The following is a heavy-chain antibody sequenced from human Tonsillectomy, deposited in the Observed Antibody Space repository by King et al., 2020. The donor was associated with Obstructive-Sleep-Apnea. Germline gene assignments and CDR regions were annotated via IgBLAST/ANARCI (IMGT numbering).Heavy chain of an antibody. CDR3: ARWEGDQLMSGWFDP. V-gene: IGHV1-69*01. D-gene: IGHD2-2*01. CDR2: IIPILCRL. Sequence: QLVQSGAEVKKPGASLKVACKASGGTFSSYAISWCRNAPGRGLEWMGGIIPILCRLNYAQKFQGSVTSTVDVSTRTAYMELRSLRSEDTAVYYCARWEGDQLMSGWFDPWGQGTLVTVSS. CDR1: GGTFSSYA. J-gene: IGHJ5*02.